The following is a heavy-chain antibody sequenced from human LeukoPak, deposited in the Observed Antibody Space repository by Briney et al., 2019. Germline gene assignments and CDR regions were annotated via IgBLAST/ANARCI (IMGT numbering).Heavy chain of an antibody. D-gene: IGHD6-13*01. Sequence: ASVKVSCEASGYTFRSYAISWVRQAPGQGLEWLGWINSDNGNTNYAQKFQGRVTMTTDTSTSTAYMELRSLRFDDTAVYFCAGGSGSTWWGLFDYWGQGTLVTVSS. CDR3: AGGSGSTWWGLFDY. CDR1: GYTFRSYA. V-gene: IGHV1-18*01. J-gene: IGHJ4*02. CDR2: INSDNGNT.